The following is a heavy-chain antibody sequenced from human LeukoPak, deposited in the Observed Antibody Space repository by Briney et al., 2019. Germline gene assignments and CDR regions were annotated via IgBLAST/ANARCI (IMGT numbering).Heavy chain of an antibody. CDR1: GFTFSSCA. D-gene: IGHD2-15*01. CDR3: AKDRPLRQLLPLAPFDY. CDR2: ISGSGGST. V-gene: IGHV3-23*01. J-gene: IGHJ4*02. Sequence: GGSLRLSCAASGFTFSSCAMSWVRQAPGKGLEWVSAISGSGGSTYYADSVKGRFTISRDNSKNTLYLQMNSLRAEDTAVYYCAKDRPLRQLLPLAPFDYWGQGTLVTVSS.